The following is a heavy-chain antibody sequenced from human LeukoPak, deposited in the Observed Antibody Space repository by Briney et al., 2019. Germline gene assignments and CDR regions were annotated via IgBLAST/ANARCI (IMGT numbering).Heavy chain of an antibody. J-gene: IGHJ4*02. CDR2: ISSSSSYI. CDR3: ARDLSCSSTSCYFHFDY. V-gene: IGHV3-21*01. D-gene: IGHD2-2*01. CDR1: GFTFSSYS. Sequence: PGGSLRLSCAASGFTFSSYSMNWVRQAPGKGLEWVSSISSSSSYIYYADSVKGRFTISRDNAKNSLYLQMNSLRAEDTAVYYCARDLSCSSTSCYFHFDYWGQGTLVTVSS.